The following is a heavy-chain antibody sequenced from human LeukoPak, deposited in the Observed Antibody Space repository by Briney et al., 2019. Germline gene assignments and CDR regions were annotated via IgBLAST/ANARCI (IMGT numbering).Heavy chain of an antibody. CDR3: ARDQYLDY. CDR1: GFTFSDYY. J-gene: IGHJ4*02. V-gene: IGHV3-11*01. CDR2: ISRGGNSI. Sequence: GESLRLSCAASGFTFSDYYMNWLRQAPGKGLEWVSSISRGGNSIYYTDSVKGRFTISRGNAKNSLYLQMNSQRAEDTAVYYCARDQYLDYRGQGTLVTVSS.